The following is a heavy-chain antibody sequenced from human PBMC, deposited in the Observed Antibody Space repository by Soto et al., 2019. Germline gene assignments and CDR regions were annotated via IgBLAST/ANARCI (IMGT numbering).Heavy chain of an antibody. CDR2: IYAGDSDT. CDR3: ARHTAADWGAVAGTPDDAFDX. CDR1: GYSFTSYW. J-gene: IGHJ3*02. V-gene: IGHV5-51*01. Sequence: GEALKIYWKGSGYSFTSYWIGWVRQMPGKGVELMGIIYAGDSDTRYSPSFQGQVTISADKSIRNAYLQWSSLKASDTAMYYCARHTAADWGAVAGTPDDAFDXWGQGTLFTVS. D-gene: IGHD6-19*01.